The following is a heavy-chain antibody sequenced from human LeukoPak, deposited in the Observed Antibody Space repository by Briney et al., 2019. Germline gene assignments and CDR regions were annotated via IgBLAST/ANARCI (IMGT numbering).Heavy chain of an antibody. J-gene: IGHJ4*02. CDR3: AKAGRASIVGAITGGDY. V-gene: IGHV3-23*01. D-gene: IGHD1-26*01. CDR1: GFTFRSST. CDR2: ISGSGGST. Sequence: GVSLRLSCAASGFTFRSSTITWLRQSPGEGLEGVSSISGSGGSTYYADSVKGRVTISRENSKNTLYLQMNSWRAEDTAVYYCAKAGRASIVGAITGGDYWGQGTLVTVSS.